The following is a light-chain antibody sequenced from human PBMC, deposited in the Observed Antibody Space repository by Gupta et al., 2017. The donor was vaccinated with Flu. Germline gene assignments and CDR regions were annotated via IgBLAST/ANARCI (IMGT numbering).Light chain of an antibody. CDR1: NIGSKS. CDR3: QVWDSRIDHPGV. Sequence: SYVLTQPPSGAVAPGKTARITCGGNNIGSKSVHWYQQQPGQAPGLVLHDDFDRPSGIPERFSGSNSGTTATLTISKVEAGEEADYYCQVWDSRIDHPGVFGGGTKLTVL. CDR2: DDF. J-gene: IGLJ3*02. V-gene: IGLV3-21*03.